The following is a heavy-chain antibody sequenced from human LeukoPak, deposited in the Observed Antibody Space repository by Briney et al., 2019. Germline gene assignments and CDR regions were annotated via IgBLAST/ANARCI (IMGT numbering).Heavy chain of an antibody. CDR1: GFSFTNYA. Sequence: GGSLRLSCAASGFSFTNYAMSWVRQAPARGLEWVATIKNDGSDKYYVDSVKGRLTLSRDNAKNLVYLQMNSLRVEDTAVYYCVNLGYSDGGQGTLVTVSS. J-gene: IGHJ4*02. CDR2: IKNDGSDK. D-gene: IGHD5-12*01. CDR3: VNLGYSD. V-gene: IGHV3-7*01.